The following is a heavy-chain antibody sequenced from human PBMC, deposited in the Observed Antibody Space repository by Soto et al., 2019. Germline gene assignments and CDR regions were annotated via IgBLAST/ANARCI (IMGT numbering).Heavy chain of an antibody. J-gene: IGHJ5*02. D-gene: IGHD2-8*01. CDR1: GGTFSSYA. Sequence: QVQLVQSGAEVKTPGYSVKVSCKASGGTFSSYAISWVRQAPGPGLEWMGGIIPIFGTANYAQKFQGRVTITADKSTSTAYMELSSLRSEDTAVYYCARRPGYCTTSLCRGWFDPWGQGTLVTVSS. CDR2: IIPIFGTA. CDR3: ARRPGYCTTSLCRGWFDP. V-gene: IGHV1-69*06.